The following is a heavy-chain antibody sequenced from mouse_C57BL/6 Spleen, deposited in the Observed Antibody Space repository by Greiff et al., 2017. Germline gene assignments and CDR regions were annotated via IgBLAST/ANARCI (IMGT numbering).Heavy chain of an antibody. V-gene: IGHV1-26*01. CDR1: GYTFTDYY. CDR3: ARGGYYRGYFDY. D-gene: IGHD2-12*01. CDR2: INPNNGGT. Sequence: EVQLQQSGPELVKPGASVKISCKASGYTFTDYYMNWVKQSHGKSLEWIGDINPNNGGTSYNQKFKGKATLTVDKSSSTAYMELRSLTSEDSAVYYCARGGYYRGYFDYWGQGTTLTVSS. J-gene: IGHJ2*01.